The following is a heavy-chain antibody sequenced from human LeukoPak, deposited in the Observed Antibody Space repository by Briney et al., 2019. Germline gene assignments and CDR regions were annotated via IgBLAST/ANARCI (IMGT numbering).Heavy chain of an antibody. J-gene: IGHJ6*03. CDR2: IDHDGINT. V-gene: IGHV3-74*01. Sequence: GGSLTLSCAASGFTFSSYWMHWVRQAPGKGLVWVSRIDHDGINTNYADSVKGRFTISRDNAENSLYLQMNSLRAEDTAVYYCAREHYFYHMDGWGEGTTVTVSS. CDR1: GFTFSSYW. CDR3: AREHYFYHMDG.